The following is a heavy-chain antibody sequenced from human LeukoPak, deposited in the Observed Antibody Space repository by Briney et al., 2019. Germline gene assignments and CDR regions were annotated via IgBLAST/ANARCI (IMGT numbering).Heavy chain of an antibody. Sequence: PGGSLRLSCAASGFTFSSYSMNWVRQAPGKGLEWVSAISGSGGSTYYADSVKGRFTISRDNSKNTLYLQMNSLRAEDTAVYYCARRNIAAAALDYWGQGTLVTVPS. CDR3: ARRNIAAAALDY. V-gene: IGHV3-23*01. CDR2: ISGSGGST. J-gene: IGHJ4*02. D-gene: IGHD6-13*01. CDR1: GFTFSSYS.